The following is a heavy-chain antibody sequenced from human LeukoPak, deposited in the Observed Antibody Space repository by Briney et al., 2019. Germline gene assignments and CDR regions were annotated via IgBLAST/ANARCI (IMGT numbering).Heavy chain of an antibody. V-gene: IGHV3-7*05. CDR2: IKRDGSEK. D-gene: IGHD1-26*01. J-gene: IGHJ4*02. CDR3: ARGSSAAYDY. Sequence: GGSLRLSCAASGFSFSSYAMSWVRQAPGKGLEWVANIKRDGSEKYYVDSVKGRFTISRDNAKNSLYLQMNSLRAEDTAVYYCARGSSAAYDYWGQGTLVTVSS. CDR1: GFSFSSYA.